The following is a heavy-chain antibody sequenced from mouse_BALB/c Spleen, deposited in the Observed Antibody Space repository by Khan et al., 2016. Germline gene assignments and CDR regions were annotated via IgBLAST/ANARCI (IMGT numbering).Heavy chain of an antibody. CDR3: ARNRYERAMDY. Sequence: QVQLKQSGPGLVQPSQSLSITCTVSGFSLTSYGVHWVRQSPGKGLEWLGVIWSGGSTDYNAAFISRLSISKDNSKSQVFFKMNSLQANDTAIYYCARNRYERAMDYWGQGTSVTVSS. V-gene: IGHV2-2*02. D-gene: IGHD2-14*01. CDR1: GFSLTSYG. J-gene: IGHJ4*01. CDR2: IWSGGST.